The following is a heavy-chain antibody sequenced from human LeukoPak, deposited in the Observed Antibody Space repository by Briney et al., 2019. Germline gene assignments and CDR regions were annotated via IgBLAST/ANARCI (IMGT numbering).Heavy chain of an antibody. J-gene: IGHJ6*03. D-gene: IGHD1-26*01. V-gene: IGHV3-48*03. Sequence: GGSLRLSCVASGFSFSSYEMTCSRQAPGKGLDWVACIGSSGSTKYFADSVRGRFSISRDNAKNSLSLQMYSLRAEDTGVYPCARGVSRNSGNYPYSCYMDVWGSGITVTVSS. CDR3: ARGVSRNSGNYPYSCYMDV. CDR1: GFSFSSYE. CDR2: IGSSGSTK.